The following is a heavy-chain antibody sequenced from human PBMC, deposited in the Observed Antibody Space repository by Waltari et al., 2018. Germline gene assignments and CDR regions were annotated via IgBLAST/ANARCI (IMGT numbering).Heavy chain of an antibody. J-gene: IGHJ3*01. CDR3: ATYIGASIGTAAFDV. Sequence: QLQLQESGPGLVKPSEPLSLTCSVSGVSILSHRHYWVWIRQTPGQGLEWIATMSYSGTTYSSPSLKSRVTISRDTSKNQVSLKLGSVTAADTAVYYCATYIGASIGTAAFDVWGQGTKVTVSS. D-gene: IGHD5-12*01. CDR2: MSYSGTT. CDR1: GVSILSHRHY. V-gene: IGHV4-39*01.